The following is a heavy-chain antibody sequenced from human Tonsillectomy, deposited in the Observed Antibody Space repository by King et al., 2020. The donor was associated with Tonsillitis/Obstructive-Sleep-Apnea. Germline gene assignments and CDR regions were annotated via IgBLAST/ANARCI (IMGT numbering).Heavy chain of an antibody. V-gene: IGHV1-18*01. CDR3: ARDYCSSTSCYARYFDY. J-gene: IGHJ4*02. CDR1: GYTFTSYG. CDR2: ISAYNGNT. D-gene: IGHD2-2*01. Sequence: AQLVQSGAEVKKPGASVKVSCKASGYTFTSYGIGWVRQAPGQGLEWMGWISAYNGNTNYAQKLQGRVTMTTDTSTSTAYMELRSLRSDDTAVYYCARDYCSSTSCYARYFDYWGQGTLVTVSS.